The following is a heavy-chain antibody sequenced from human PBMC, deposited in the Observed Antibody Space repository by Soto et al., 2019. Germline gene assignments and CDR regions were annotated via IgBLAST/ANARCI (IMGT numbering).Heavy chain of an antibody. V-gene: IGHV3-23*01. D-gene: IGHD2-15*01. CDR2: ISGSGGST. CDR1: GFTFSSYG. CDR3: AKPPWCSGGSCYLPFVY. J-gene: IGHJ4*02. Sequence: EVQLLESGGGLVQPGGSLRLSCAASGFTFSSYGMSWVRQAPGKGLEWVLGISGSGGSTYYADSVKGRFTISRDNSKKTPYLQMSSLRAEDTAVLYCAKPPWCSGGSCYLPFVYWCQGALVSVSS.